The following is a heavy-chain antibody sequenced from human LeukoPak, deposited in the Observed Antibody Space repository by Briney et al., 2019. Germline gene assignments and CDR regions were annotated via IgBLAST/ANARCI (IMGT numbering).Heavy chain of an antibody. J-gene: IGHJ4*02. CDR1: GFTFSSYA. Sequence: GGSLRLSCAASGFTFSSYAMHWVRQAPGKGLEWVAVISYDGSDKYNADSVKGRFTISRDNSKNTLYLQMNSLRAEDTAVYYCVNRYYYDSSGYLLDYWGQGTLVTVSS. D-gene: IGHD3-22*01. V-gene: IGHV3-30-3*01. CDR3: VNRYYYDSSGYLLDY. CDR2: ISYDGSDK.